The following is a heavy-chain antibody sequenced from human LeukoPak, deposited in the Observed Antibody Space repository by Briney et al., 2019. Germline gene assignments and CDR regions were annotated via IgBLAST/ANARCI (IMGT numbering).Heavy chain of an antibody. CDR2: ISAYNGNT. V-gene: IGHV1-18*01. Sequence: ASVTVSCTASGYTFTSYGISWVRQAPGQGLEWMGWISAYNGNTNYAQKLQGRVTMTTDTSTSTAYMELRSLRSDDTAVYYCARSPSLGQPNYYFDYWGQGTLVTVSS. CDR1: GYTFTSYG. D-gene: IGHD7-27*01. CDR3: ARSPSLGQPNYYFDY. J-gene: IGHJ4*02.